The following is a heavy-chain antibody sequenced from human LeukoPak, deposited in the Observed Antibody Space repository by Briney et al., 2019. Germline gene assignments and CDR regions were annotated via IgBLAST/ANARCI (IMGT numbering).Heavy chain of an antibody. CDR1: GFTFSSYS. D-gene: IGHD3-3*01. J-gene: IGHJ4*02. CDR3: ARDLGYYDFWSPRGGFDY. Sequence: GGSLGLSCAASGFTFSSYSMNWVRQAPGKGLEWVSSISSSSSYIYYADSVKGRFTISRDNAKNSLYLQMNSLRAEDTAVYYCARDLGYYDFWSPRGGFDYWGQGTLVTVSS. CDR2: ISSSSSYI. V-gene: IGHV3-21*01.